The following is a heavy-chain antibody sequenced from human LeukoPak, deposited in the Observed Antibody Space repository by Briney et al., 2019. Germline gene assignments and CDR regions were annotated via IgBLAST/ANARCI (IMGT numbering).Heavy chain of an antibody. Sequence: KASETLSLTCTISGGSITDYYWNWIRQSAGKGLEWIGRKSVSGHTNYRSSLERRVTMSVDTSKYQFSLRLTSVTTADTAIYYCVRVSRIDYGAKPEGDVWGKGITVIVSS. V-gene: IGHV4-4*07. CDR2: KSVSGHT. CDR3: VRVSRIDYGAKPEGDV. CDR1: GGSITDYY. J-gene: IGHJ6*04. D-gene: IGHD4/OR15-4a*01.